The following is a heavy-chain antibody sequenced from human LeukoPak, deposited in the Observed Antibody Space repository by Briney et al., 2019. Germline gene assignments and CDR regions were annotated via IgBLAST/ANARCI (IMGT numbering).Heavy chain of an antibody. CDR1: GFTFSNYA. CDR3: ARGRSGSHHFDS. J-gene: IGHJ4*02. D-gene: IGHD3-10*01. V-gene: IGHV3-30*04. CDR2: ISYDGSNK. Sequence: GGSLRLSCAASGFTFSNYAMHWVRQAPGKGLEWVAIISYDGSNKYYADSVKGRFTISRDNSKNTLYPQMNSLRADDTAVYYCARGRSGSHHFDSWGQGTLVTVSS.